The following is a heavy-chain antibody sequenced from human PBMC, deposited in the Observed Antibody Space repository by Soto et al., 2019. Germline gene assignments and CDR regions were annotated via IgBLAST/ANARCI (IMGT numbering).Heavy chain of an antibody. Sequence: XETLSLTCTASGGSISSSRYYGGWIRQPPGKGLEWIGSIYYSGSTYYNPSLKSRVTISVDTSKNQFSLKLSSVTAADTAVYYCARNIGTSGYYYDFDYWGQGTLVTVSS. CDR2: IYYSGST. D-gene: IGHD3-22*01. CDR1: GGSISSSRYY. J-gene: IGHJ4*02. CDR3: ARNIGTSGYYYDFDY. V-gene: IGHV4-39*01.